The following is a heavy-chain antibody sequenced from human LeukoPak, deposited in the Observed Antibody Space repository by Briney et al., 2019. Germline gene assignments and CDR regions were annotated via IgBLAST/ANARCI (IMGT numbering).Heavy chain of an antibody. J-gene: IGHJ5*02. CDR3: ARDASDDYGDYANWFDP. V-gene: IGHV3-11*06. CDR2: ISSSSSYI. CDR1: GFTFRDYY. Sequence: GGSLRLSCVASGFTFRDYYMSWIRRAPGKGLEWVSYISSSSSYIDYADSVKGRFTISRDNSKNTLYLQMNSLRADDTAVYYCARDASDDYGDYANWFDPWGQGTLVTVSS. D-gene: IGHD4-17*01.